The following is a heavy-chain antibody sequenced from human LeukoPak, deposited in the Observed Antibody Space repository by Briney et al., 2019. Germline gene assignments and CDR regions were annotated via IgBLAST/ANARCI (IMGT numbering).Heavy chain of an antibody. D-gene: IGHD3-16*02. V-gene: IGHV1-18*01. CDR3: ARDWSVWGSYRVFDY. CDR2: ISAYNGNT. Sequence: ASVKVSCKASGYTFTSYGISWVRQAPGQGLEWMGWISAYNGNTNYAQKLQGRVTMTTDTSTSTAYMELRSLRSDDTAVYYCARDWSVWGSYRVFDYWGQGTLVTVSS. J-gene: IGHJ4*02. CDR1: GYTFTSYG.